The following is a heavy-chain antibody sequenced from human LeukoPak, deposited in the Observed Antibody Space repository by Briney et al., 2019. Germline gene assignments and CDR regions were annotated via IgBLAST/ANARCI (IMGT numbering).Heavy chain of an antibody. Sequence: GGSLRLSCAASGFTFSNYGMSWVRQAPGKGLEWVSSISGSGDSTYYADSVKGRFTISRDNSKNTLYLQMNSLRAEDTAVYYCAKDKQAGDWGQGTLVTVSS. V-gene: IGHV3-23*01. J-gene: IGHJ4*02. CDR1: GFTFSNYG. CDR2: ISGSGDST. CDR3: AKDKQAGD. D-gene: IGHD6-19*01.